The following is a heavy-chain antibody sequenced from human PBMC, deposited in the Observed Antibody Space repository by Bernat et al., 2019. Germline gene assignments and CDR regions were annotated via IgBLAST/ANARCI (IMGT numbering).Heavy chain of an antibody. CDR1: GFTFSDYY. J-gene: IGHJ6*03. CDR3: ARGTSTSAPYMDV. V-gene: IGHV3-11*05. Sequence: QVQLVESGGGVVKPGGSLRLSCAASGFTFSDYYMSWIRQAPGKGLDWVSYISSSSYTNYADSVKGRFTISRDNAKNSLYLQMNSLRAEDTAVYYCARGTSTSAPYMDVWGKGTTVTVSS. CDR2: ISSSSYT.